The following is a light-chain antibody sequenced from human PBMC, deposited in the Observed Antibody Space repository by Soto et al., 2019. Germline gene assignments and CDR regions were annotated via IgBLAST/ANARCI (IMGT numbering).Light chain of an antibody. CDR3: QQSYSTPRT. CDR1: QSISSY. V-gene: IGKV1-39*01. CDR2: AAS. J-gene: IGKJ2*02. Sequence: DIQMTQSPSSLSASVGDRVTITCRASQSISSYLNWYQQKPGKAPKLLIYAASSLQSGVPPRFSGSGSGTDFTLTISNLQPEDFATYYCQQSYSTPRTFGQGTKLEIK.